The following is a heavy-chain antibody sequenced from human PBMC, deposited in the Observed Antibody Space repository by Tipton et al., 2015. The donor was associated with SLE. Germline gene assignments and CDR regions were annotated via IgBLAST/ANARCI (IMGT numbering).Heavy chain of an antibody. V-gene: IGHV4-61*09. J-gene: IGHJ6*02. CDR3: ARGRDYYDYATDV. CDR1: GVSVTRGTSF. D-gene: IGHD3-16*01. CDR2: IYTSGST. Sequence: TLSLTCNVSGVSVTRGTSFWSWIRQPAGKGLEWIGHIYTSGSTKYNPSLQSRVSISKDTSKNQFSLKLSSVTAADTAVYYCARGRDYYDYATDVWGQGTTVTVSS.